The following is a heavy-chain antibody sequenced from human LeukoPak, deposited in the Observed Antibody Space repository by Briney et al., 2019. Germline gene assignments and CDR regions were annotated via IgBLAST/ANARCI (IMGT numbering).Heavy chain of an antibody. CDR3: ASYYYGSGSHHNWFDP. CDR2: IYYSGST. Sequence: PSETLSLTCTVSGGSISSSSYYWGWIRQPPGKGLEWIGSIYYSGSTYYNPSLKSRVTISVDTSKNQFSLKLSSVTAADTAVYYCASYYYGSGSHHNWFDPWGQGTLVTVSS. V-gene: IGHV4-39*07. D-gene: IGHD3-10*01. CDR1: GGSISSSSYY. J-gene: IGHJ5*02.